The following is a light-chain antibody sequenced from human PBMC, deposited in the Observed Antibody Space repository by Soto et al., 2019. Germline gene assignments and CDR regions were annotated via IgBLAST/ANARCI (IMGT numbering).Light chain of an antibody. V-gene: IGLV2-14*01. CDR3: SSYTTSSSYV. Sequence: QSALAQPASVSGSPGQSITISCTGTSSDVGGYIYVSWYQQHPGKAPKLMIYDVTSRLSGVSYRFPGSKSGNTASLTISGLQAEDEADYYCSSYTTSSSYVFGTGTKVTVL. CDR1: SSDVGGYIY. CDR2: DVT. J-gene: IGLJ1*01.